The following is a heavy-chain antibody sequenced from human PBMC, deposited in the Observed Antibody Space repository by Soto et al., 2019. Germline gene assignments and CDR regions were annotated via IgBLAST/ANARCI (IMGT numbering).Heavy chain of an antibody. CDR1: TGTFSSYA. D-gene: IGHD3-3*01. V-gene: IGHV1-69*06. CDR3: ARDGGPDRYYYGMDV. CDR2: IIPIFGTA. J-gene: IGHJ6*02. Sequence: SAKVFCKASTGTFSSYAISWVRQAPGQGLEWMGGIIPIFGTANYAQKFQGRVTITADKSTSTAYMELSSLRSEDTAVYYCARDGGPDRYYYGMDVWGQGTTVTVSS.